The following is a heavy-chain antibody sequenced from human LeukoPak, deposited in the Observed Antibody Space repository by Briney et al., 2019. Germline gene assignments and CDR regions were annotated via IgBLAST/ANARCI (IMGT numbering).Heavy chain of an antibody. V-gene: IGHV4-59*01. CDR3: ARGLGYYDSSVGY. D-gene: IGHD3-22*01. Sequence: SETLSLTCTVSGGSISLYYWSWIRQPPGKGLEWIGYVYYSGSTNYNPSLKSRVTISVDTSKNQFSLKLSSVTAADTAVYHCARGLGYYDSSVGYWGQGTLVTVSS. CDR1: GGSISLYY. J-gene: IGHJ4*02. CDR2: VYYSGST.